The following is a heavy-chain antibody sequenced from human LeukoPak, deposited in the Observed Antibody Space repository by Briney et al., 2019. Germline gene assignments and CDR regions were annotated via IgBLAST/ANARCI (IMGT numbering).Heavy chain of an antibody. CDR1: GFAFGNYG. D-gene: IGHD4-17*01. CDR3: AKDPNGDYLGAFDF. V-gene: IGHV3-23*01. Sequence: GGSLRLTCRGSGFAFGNYGMTWVRQAPGKGLEWVSAITGSGEGRRYTDAVTGRFTISRDNSRNTLFLQMDSLRADDTAVYYCAKDPNGDYLGAFDFRGPGTLVTVSS. J-gene: IGHJ3*01. CDR2: ITGSGEGR.